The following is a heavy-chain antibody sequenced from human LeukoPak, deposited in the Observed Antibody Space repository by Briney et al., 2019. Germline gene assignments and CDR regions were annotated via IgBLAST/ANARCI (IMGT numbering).Heavy chain of an antibody. CDR1: GVSISSSSYY. CDR2: IYYSGST. CDR3: ARGAGQLKIRWFDP. V-gene: IGHV4-39*07. D-gene: IGHD6-13*01. Sequence: SETLSLTCTVSGVSISSSSYYWGWIRQPPGKGLEWIGSIYYSGSTYYNPSLKSRVTISVDTSKNQFSLKLSSVTAADTAVYYCARGAGQLKIRWFDPWGQGTLVTVSS. J-gene: IGHJ5*02.